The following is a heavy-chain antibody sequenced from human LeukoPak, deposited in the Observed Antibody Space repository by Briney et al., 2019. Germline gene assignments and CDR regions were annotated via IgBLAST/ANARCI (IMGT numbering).Heavy chain of an antibody. V-gene: IGHV4-59*01. CDR1: GDSISSYY. CDR3: ARGPHNDAHFDMDV. D-gene: IGHD2/OR15-2a*01. Sequence: SENLSLTCTVSGDSISSYYWSWVRQSPGKGLEWIGCLYHSGSTKYNPSFESRVAISVDTSKNQLFLNLRSLTPADTAVYYCARGPHNDAHFDMDVWGKGTTVSVSS. CDR2: LYHSGST. J-gene: IGHJ6*03.